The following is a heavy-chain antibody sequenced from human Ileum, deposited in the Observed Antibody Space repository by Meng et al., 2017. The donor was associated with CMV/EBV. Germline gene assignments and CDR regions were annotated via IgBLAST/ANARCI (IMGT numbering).Heavy chain of an antibody. CDR1: GAYIRSYC. CDR3: ARDVIRDDTGSWFDP. CDR2: FTARGNT. D-gene: IGHD3-10*01. V-gene: IGHV4-4*07. Sequence: QVLRLETGAGMVKPRETLSLSCRVYGAYIRSYCWSWFGQPAGKGLEWIGRFTARGNTNYNPSLKSRVTMSLDTSLNQFSLRLNSVTAADTAVYYCARDVIRDDTGSWFDPWGQGTLVTVSS. J-gene: IGHJ5*02.